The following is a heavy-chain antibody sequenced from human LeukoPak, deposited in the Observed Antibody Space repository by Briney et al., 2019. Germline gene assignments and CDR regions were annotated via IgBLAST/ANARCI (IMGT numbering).Heavy chain of an antibody. V-gene: IGHV1-46*01. CDR1: GYTFTSYD. Sequence: GASVKVSCKASGYTFTSYDINWVRQAPGQGLEWMGIINPSGGSTSYAQKFQGRVAMTRDTSTSTVYMELSSLRSEDTAVYYCARDGWSGYYVYYYYGMDVWGQGTTVTVSS. CDR2: INPSGGST. CDR3: ARDGWSGYYVYYYYGMDV. D-gene: IGHD3-3*01. J-gene: IGHJ6*02.